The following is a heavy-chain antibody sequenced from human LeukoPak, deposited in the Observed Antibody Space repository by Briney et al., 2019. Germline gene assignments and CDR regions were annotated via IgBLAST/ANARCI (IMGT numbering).Heavy chain of an antibody. V-gene: IGHV1-46*01. Sequence: GASVKVSCKASGYTFTSYYMHWVRQAPGQGLEWMGIINPSGGSTSYAQKFQGRVTMTRDMSTSTVYMELSSLRSEDTAVYYCARDSPGPNGDYVASYWGQGTLVTVSS. J-gene: IGHJ4*02. CDR1: GYTFTSYY. D-gene: IGHD4-17*01. CDR3: ARDSPGPNGDYVASY. CDR2: INPSGGST.